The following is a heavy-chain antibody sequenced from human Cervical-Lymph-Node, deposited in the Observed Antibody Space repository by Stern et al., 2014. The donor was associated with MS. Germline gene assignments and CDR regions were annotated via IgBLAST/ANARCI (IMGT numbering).Heavy chain of an antibody. Sequence: VHLVESGAEVEKPGASVKVSCKASGYTFTSYYMHWVRQAPGQGLEWMGIINPNGGSATYAQKFQGRVTMTSDTSTRTVYMELSSLRSEDTAMYYCAREVAGHRLGMMDVWGQGTTVTVSS. CDR2: INPNGGSA. CDR1: GYTFTSYY. CDR3: AREVAGHRLGMMDV. D-gene: IGHD6-19*01. V-gene: IGHV1-46*01. J-gene: IGHJ6*02.